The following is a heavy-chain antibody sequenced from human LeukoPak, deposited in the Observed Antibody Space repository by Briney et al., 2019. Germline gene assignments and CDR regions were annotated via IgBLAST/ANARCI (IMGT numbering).Heavy chain of an antibody. D-gene: IGHD3-10*01. CDR2: IYHSGST. Sequence: KTSETLSLTCAVSGGSISSGGYSWSWIRQPPGKGLEWIGYIYHSGSTYYNPSLKSRVTISVDRSKNQFSLKLSSVTAADTAVYYCARGASYLIEYFDLWGRGTLVTVSS. CDR1: GGSISSGGYS. V-gene: IGHV4-30-2*01. J-gene: IGHJ2*01. CDR3: ARGASYLIEYFDL.